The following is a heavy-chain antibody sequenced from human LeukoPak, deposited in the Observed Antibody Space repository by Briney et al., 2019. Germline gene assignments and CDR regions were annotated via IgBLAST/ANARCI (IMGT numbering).Heavy chain of an antibody. V-gene: IGHV3-23*01. J-gene: IGHJ4*02. CDR3: ARTTTHYYCSVSRPGREDY. D-gene: IGHD3-10*01. Sequence: GGALRLSCAASGFTFSSYAMTWVRQAPGKGLDWVSAVSHSGDNTYYADSVKGRFTISRDNSENTLYLQMNSLRVEDTAVYYCARTTTHYYCSVSRPGREDYWGQGTLVTVSS. CDR1: GFTFSSYA. CDR2: VSHSGDNT.